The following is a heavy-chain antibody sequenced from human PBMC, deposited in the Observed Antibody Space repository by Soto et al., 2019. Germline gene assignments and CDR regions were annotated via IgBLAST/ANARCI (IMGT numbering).Heavy chain of an antibody. CDR1: GFILNNYA. D-gene: IGHD3-16*01. CDR3: VKRRRTWGAFEF. V-gene: IGHV3-23*01. Sequence: VQLLESGGDLVQPGGSLRLSCVASGFILNNYAMSWVRQAPGKGLEWVSTIGGTDGDSDGVPWYEDSAKGRFTISRDSSADPLFPDMDNLRAQDSALYYCVKRRRTWGAFEFWGQGTTVVVSS. J-gene: IGHJ3*01. CDR2: IGGTDGDSDGVP.